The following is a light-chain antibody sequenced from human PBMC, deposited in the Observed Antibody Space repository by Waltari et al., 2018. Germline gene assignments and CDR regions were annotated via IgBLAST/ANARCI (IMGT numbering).Light chain of an antibody. V-gene: IGLV1-44*01. Sequence: QSVLTQPPSVSGTPGQRVTISCSGSFSNIGSNSVNWYQQLPGTSPRLLIYNTNQGPSGAPHRFSASKSGTSASLAITGLQSEDEAYYYCAAWDDSLGAVFGGGTKLTVL. CDR2: NTN. CDR1: FSNIGSNS. CDR3: AAWDDSLGAV. J-gene: IGLJ3*02.